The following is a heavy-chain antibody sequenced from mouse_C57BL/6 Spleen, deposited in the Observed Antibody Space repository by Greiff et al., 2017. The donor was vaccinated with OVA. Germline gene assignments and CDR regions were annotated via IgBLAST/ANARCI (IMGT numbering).Heavy chain of an antibody. V-gene: IGHV1-69*01. J-gene: IGHJ1*03. CDR2: IDPSDSYT. CDR3: ERRDKGSSNWYFDV. CDR1: GYTFTGYW. Sequence: QVQLQQPGAELVMPGASVKLSCKASGYTFTGYWMHWVKQRPGQGLEWIGEIDPSDSYTNYNQQFKGKSTLTVDKSSSTAYMQLSSLTSEDSAVYYSERRDKGSSNWYFDVWGTGTTVTVSS. D-gene: IGHD1-1*01.